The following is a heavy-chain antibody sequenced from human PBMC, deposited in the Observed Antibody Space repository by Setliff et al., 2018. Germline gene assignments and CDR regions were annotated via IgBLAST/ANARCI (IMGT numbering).Heavy chain of an antibody. Sequence: ASVKVSCKASGYTFTSYAMNWVRQAPGQGLEWMGWINTNTGNPMYAQGFTGRFVFSLDTSASTAYLQISSLKAEDTAVYYCARAWYYNFWSGSQIEYWGQGTLVTVSS. V-gene: IGHV7-4-1*02. CDR3: ARAWYYNFWSGSQIEY. CDR2: INTNTGNP. J-gene: IGHJ4*02. CDR1: GYTFTSYA. D-gene: IGHD3-3*01.